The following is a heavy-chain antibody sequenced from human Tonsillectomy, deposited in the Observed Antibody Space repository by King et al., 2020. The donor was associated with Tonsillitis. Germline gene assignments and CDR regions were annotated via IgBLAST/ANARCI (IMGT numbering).Heavy chain of an antibody. Sequence: VQLVESGAEVKKPGASVNVSCKASGYTFTGYYIYWVRQAPGQGIEWMGWINPNSGGTHYAQKFQGRVSMTRDTSISTAYMELNRLRSDDTAVYFCARDHDSSGYYYVIDHWGQGTLVTVSS. CDR3: ARDHDSSGYYYVIDH. V-gene: IGHV1-2*02. J-gene: IGHJ4*02. CDR2: INPNSGGT. D-gene: IGHD3-22*01. CDR1: GYTFTGYY.